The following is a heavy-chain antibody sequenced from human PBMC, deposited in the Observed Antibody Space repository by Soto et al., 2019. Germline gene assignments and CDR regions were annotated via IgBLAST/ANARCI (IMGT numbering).Heavy chain of an antibody. CDR2: MYYGGSI. CDR1: GGSISRSTYY. CDR3: ATQGRSVDRTGSSPNWLDP. J-gene: IGHJ5*02. Sequence: PSETLSLTCTVSGGSISRSTYYWAWIRQPPGKGLEWIGSMYYGGSIYYNPSLKSRVTIPADTSKNQFSLKLNPVTAADTAVYSGATQGRSVDRTGSSPNWLDPWGQGTLVTVSS. V-gene: IGHV4-39*01. D-gene: IGHD5-12*01.